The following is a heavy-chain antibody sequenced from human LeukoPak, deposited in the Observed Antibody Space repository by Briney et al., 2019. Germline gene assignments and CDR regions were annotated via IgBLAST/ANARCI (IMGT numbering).Heavy chain of an antibody. V-gene: IGHV3-64*02. CDR2: ISSNGGST. J-gene: IGHJ4*02. Sequence: PGGSLRLSCAASGFTFSSYGMHWVRQAPGKGLEYVSAISSNGGSTYYADSVKGRFTISRDNSKNTLYLQMGSLRTEDMAVYYCARDVGDTAGIDYWGQGTLVTVSS. D-gene: IGHD5-18*01. CDR1: GFTFSSYG. CDR3: ARDVGDTAGIDY.